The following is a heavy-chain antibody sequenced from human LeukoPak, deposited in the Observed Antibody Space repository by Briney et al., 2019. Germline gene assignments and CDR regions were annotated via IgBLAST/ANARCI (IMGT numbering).Heavy chain of an antibody. J-gene: IGHJ3*02. D-gene: IGHD1-26*01. Sequence: ASVKVSCKASGYTFTSYGISWVRQAPGQGLEWMGWINTNTGNPTYAQGFTGRFVFSLDTSVSTAYLQISSLKAEDTAVYYCARDLANYLGAQGHDAFDIWGQGTMVTVSS. CDR3: ARDLANYLGAQGHDAFDI. CDR1: GYTFTSYG. CDR2: INTNTGNP. V-gene: IGHV7-4-1*02.